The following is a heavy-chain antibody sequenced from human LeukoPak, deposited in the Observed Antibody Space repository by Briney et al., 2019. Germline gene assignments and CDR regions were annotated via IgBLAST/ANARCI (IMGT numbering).Heavy chain of an antibody. D-gene: IGHD2-2*01. CDR2: IYYSGST. J-gene: IGHJ4*02. Sequence: SETLSLTCTVSGGSISSSSYYWGWLRQPPGQGLEWIGSIYYSGSTYYNPSLKSRVTISVDTSKNQFSLKLSSVTAADTAVYYCARSVPAATAPLDYWGQGTLVTVSS. V-gene: IGHV4-39*01. CDR1: GGSISSSSYY. CDR3: ARSVPAATAPLDY.